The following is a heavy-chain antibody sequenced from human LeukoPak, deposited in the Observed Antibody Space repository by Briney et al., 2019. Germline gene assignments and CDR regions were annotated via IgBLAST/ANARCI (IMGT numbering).Heavy chain of an antibody. CDR3: ATYRYYIEGYNWFDP. CDR1: GYTFTSYW. V-gene: IGHV5-51*01. D-gene: IGHD3-10*01. CDR2: IYPSDSDT. Sequence: GESLKISCKGSGYTFTSYWIGWVRQMPGKGLEWMGIIYPSDSDTRYSPSFQGQVTISADKSISTAYLQWSSLKASDTAMYYCATYRYYIEGYNWFDPWGQGTLVTVSS. J-gene: IGHJ5*02.